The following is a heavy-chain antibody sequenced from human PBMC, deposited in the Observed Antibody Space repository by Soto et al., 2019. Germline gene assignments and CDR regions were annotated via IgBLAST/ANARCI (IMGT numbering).Heavy chain of an antibody. CDR1: VFTFISHA. V-gene: IGHV3-23*01. J-gene: IGHJ6*02. Sequence: AVSLRVSCAASVFTFISHAMSWVRQAPGKGLEWVSTISSGGDNTYSAGCVKGRFTISRDNYKNTLYLQMNSLRAEDTAVYYCAKDFDSYSSGRYGMDVWGQGTTVTVSS. CDR2: ISSGGDNT. D-gene: IGHD6-19*01. CDR3: AKDFDSYSSGRYGMDV.